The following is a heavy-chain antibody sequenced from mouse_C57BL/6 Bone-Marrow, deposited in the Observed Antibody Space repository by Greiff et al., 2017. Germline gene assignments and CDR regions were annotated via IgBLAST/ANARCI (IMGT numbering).Heavy chain of an antibody. D-gene: IGHD5-1*01. J-gene: IGHJ2*01. V-gene: IGHV1-55*01. CDR3: ARRGYLLDY. CDR2: ISPGSGST. CDR1: GFTFTSYW. Sequence: QVQLKQPGAGLVKPGASVKMSCTASGFTFTSYWITWVRQTPGQGLEWIGDISPGSGSTNYNENVKSRVTLTVDTSSSTAYMQLSSLTSEVSAVYYCARRGYLLDYWGKGTTLTVSS.